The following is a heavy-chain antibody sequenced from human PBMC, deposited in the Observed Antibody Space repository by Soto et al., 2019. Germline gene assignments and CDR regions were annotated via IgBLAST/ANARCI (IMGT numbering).Heavy chain of an antibody. CDR3: ARDFDGYYLPPTLPPPWFDP. CDR1: GYTFTGYY. V-gene: IGHV1-2*02. CDR2: INPNSGGT. J-gene: IGHJ5*02. Sequence: QVQLVQSGAEVKKPGASVKVSCKASGYTFTGYYMHWVRQAPGQGLERMGWINPNSGGTNYAQKFQGRVTMTRDTSISTAYMELSRLRSDDTAVYYCARDFDGYYLPPTLPPPWFDPWGQGTLVTVSS. D-gene: IGHD3-22*01.